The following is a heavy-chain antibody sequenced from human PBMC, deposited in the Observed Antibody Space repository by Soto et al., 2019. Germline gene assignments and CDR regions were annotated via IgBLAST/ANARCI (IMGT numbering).Heavy chain of an antibody. Sequence: ASVKVSCKVSGYTLTELSMHWVRQAPGKGLEWMGGFDPEDGETIYAQKFQGRVTMTEDTSTDTAYMELSSLRSDDTAVYYCARDLYGDYLPDYWGQGTLVTVSS. J-gene: IGHJ4*02. V-gene: IGHV1-24*01. CDR1: GYTLTELS. D-gene: IGHD4-17*01. CDR2: FDPEDGET. CDR3: ARDLYGDYLPDY.